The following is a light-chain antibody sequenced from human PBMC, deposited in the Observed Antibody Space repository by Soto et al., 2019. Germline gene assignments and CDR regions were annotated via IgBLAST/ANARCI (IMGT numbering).Light chain of an antibody. CDR1: SSNIGANYV. CDR2: GDT. CDR3: QSYDFSLSGNVV. J-gene: IGLJ2*01. Sequence: QSVLTQPPSVSGAPGQRVTISCTGSSSNIGANYVVHWYQQLPGTAPKLLIYGDTNRPSGVPDRFSGSKSGTSASLAITGLQAEDEGDYYCQSYDFSLSGNVVFGGGTKLTVL. V-gene: IGLV1-40*01.